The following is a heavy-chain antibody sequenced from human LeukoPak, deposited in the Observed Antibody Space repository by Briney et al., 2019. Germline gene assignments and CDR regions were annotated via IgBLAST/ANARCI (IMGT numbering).Heavy chain of an antibody. D-gene: IGHD5-12*01. CDR1: GFTFTSYA. Sequence: PGGSLRLSCAASGFTFTSYAMTWVRQAPGKGLEWVSTISGSGGTTYYADSAKGRFTISRDNSKNTLYLEMDSLRADDTAVYSCAKDPPSVVANAFHIWGQGTMVTVSS. CDR3: AKDPPSVVANAFHI. J-gene: IGHJ3*02. V-gene: IGHV3-23*01. CDR2: ISGSGGTT.